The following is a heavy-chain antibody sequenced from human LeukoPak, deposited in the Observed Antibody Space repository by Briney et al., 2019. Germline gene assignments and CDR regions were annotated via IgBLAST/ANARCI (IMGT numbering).Heavy chain of an antibody. CDR3: ARSRSYDSSGYPSSWYFDL. CDR1: GGSISSYY. CDR2: IYYSGYT. V-gene: IGHV4-59*01. D-gene: IGHD3-22*01. J-gene: IGHJ2*01. Sequence: SETLSLTCTVSGGSISSYYWSWIRQPPGKGLEWIGYIYYSGYTDYNPSLKSRVTISVDTSKSQFSLKLTSVTAADTAVYYCARSRSYDSSGYPSSWYFDLWGRGTLLTVSS.